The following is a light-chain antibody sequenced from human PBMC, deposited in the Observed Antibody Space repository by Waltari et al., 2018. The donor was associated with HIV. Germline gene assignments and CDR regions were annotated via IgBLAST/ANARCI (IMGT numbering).Light chain of an antibody. V-gene: IGLV1-47*01. J-gene: IGLJ1*01. CDR1: SSSIGSNF. CDR2: RNN. CDR3: AAWDDSLSGYV. Sequence: QSVLTQPPSASGTPGQRVTIPCSGSSSSIGSNFVYWYQQPPGTAPKLLIYRNNQRPSGVPDRFSGSKSGTSASLAISGLRSEDEADYYCAAWDDSLSGYVFGTGTKVTVL.